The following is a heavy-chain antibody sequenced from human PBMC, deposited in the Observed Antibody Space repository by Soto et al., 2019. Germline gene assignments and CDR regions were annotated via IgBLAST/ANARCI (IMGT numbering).Heavy chain of an antibody. CDR3: ARRGGVYGDEFYYYYMDV. CDR1: GGSISSYY. J-gene: IGHJ6*03. CDR2: IYYSGST. Sequence: SETLSLTCTVSGGSISSYYWSWIRQPPGKGLEWIGYIYYSGSTNYNPSLKSRVTISVDTSKNQFSLKLSSVTAADTAVYYCARRGGVYGDEFYYYYMDVWGKGTTVTV. D-gene: IGHD4-17*01. V-gene: IGHV4-59*08.